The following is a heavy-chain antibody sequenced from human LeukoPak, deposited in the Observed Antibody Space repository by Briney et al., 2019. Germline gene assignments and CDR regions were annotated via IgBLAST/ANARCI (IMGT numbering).Heavy chain of an antibody. CDR3: ARSVSGVWLFDY. V-gene: IGHV3-30-3*01. J-gene: IGHJ4*02. CDR1: GFPFTVYP. D-gene: IGHD5/OR15-5a*01. CDR2: SSSDETYK. Sequence: GGSLRLSCAASGFPFTVYPTRWVRQAPGKGLEWVSVSSSDETYKFYADSVRGRFTISRDNSKNRLYLQMSDLRAEDTAVYFCARSVSGVWLFDYWGRGTLVTVSS.